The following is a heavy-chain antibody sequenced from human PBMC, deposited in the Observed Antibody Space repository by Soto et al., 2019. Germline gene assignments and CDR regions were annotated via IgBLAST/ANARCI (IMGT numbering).Heavy chain of an antibody. V-gene: IGHV4-34*01. CDR3: ARGLEPDILTGYNWFDP. J-gene: IGHJ5*02. CDR1: GGSFSGYY. CDR2: INHSGST. D-gene: IGHD3-9*01. Sequence: LSLTCAVYGGSFSGYYWSWIRQPPGKGLEWIGEINHSGSTNYNPSLKSRVTISVDTSKNQFSLKLSSVTAADTAVYYCARGLEPDILTGYNWFDPWGQGTLVTVSS.